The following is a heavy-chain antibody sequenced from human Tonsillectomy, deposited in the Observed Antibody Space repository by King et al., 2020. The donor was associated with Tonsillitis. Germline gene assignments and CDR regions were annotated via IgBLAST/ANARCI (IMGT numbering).Heavy chain of an antibody. Sequence: VQLVESGGGLVQPGGSLRLSCAGSEFTFSSYAMSWVRQAPGKGLEWVSAVTGGGGSTYYAASVKGRFTISRDNSKNTVYLQMNSLRAEDTAVYYCATLSYYYDAGWFDPWGQGTLVTVSS. V-gene: IGHV3-23*04. D-gene: IGHD3-22*01. CDR3: ATLSYYYDAGWFDP. CDR2: VTGGGGST. J-gene: IGHJ5*02. CDR1: EFTFSSYA.